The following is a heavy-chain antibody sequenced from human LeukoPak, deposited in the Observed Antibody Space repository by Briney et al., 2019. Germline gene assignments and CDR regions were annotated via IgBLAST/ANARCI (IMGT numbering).Heavy chain of an antibody. V-gene: IGHV3-7*01. CDR3: ANAPPRRDGNNHGGYDFDY. D-gene: IGHD5-24*01. J-gene: IGHJ4*02. CDR1: GFTFGSYW. Sequence: GGSLRLSCAASGFTFGSYWMSWVRQAPGKGLEWVANIKQEGSEKYYVDSVKGRFTISRDNAKNSLYLQMNSLRVEETAVYYCANAPPRRDGNNHGGYDFDYWGQGSLVTVSS. CDR2: IKQEGSEK.